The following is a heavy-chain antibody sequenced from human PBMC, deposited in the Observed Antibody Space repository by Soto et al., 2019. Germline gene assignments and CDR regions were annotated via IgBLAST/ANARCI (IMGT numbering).Heavy chain of an antibody. D-gene: IGHD1-20*01. CDR2: ISASGGSI. V-gene: IGHV3-23*01. CDR1: GFTFGSYA. Sequence: GGSLRLSCAASGFTFGSYAMSWVRQAPGKGLAWVSSISASGGSIYYADSVKGRFTISRDNSKNTLYLQVNSLRAEGTAVYYCAKDLTEASDYWGQGTLVTVSS. CDR3: AKDLTEASDY. J-gene: IGHJ4*02.